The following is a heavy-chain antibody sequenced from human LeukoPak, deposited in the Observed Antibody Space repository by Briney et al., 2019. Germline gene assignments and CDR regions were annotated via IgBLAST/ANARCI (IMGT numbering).Heavy chain of an antibody. CDR3: ARGEYYYGSSGGFDY. Sequence: GGSLRLSCAASGFTFSSYAMHWVRQAPGKGLEWVAVISYDGSNKYYTDSVKGRFTISRDNSKNTLYLQMNSLRAEDTAVYDCARGEYYYGSSGGFDYWGQGTLVTVSS. V-gene: IGHV3-30*04. D-gene: IGHD3-22*01. CDR2: ISYDGSNK. CDR1: GFTFSSYA. J-gene: IGHJ4*02.